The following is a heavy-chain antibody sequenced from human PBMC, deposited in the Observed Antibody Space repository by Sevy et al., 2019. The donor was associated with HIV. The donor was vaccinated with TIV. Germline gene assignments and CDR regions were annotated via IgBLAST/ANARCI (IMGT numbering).Heavy chain of an antibody. V-gene: IGHV3-48*03. CDR2: ISSSGSSI. CDR1: GFTFSSYD. CDR3: TRNGGAFDNGFDP. J-gene: IGHJ5*02. Sequence: GGSLRLSCTASGFTFSSYDMNWIRQAPGKGLEWVSKISSSGSSIYYADSVKGRFPISRDNAKNSLNLQMNSLRAEDTAVYYCTRNGGAFDNGFDPRGHGTLVTVSS. D-gene: IGHD2-8*01.